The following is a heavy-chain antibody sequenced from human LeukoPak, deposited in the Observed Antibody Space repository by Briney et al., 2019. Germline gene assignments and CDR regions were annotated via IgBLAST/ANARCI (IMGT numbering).Heavy chain of an antibody. Sequence: ASVKVSCKASGYTFTSYDIHWVRQATGQGLEWMGWMNPNSGNTDYAQKFQGRVTMTRNTSISTAYMELSSLRSEDTAVYYCARTKADHDAFDIWGQGTMVTVSS. CDR1: GYTFTSYD. V-gene: IGHV1-8*01. CDR2: MNPNSGNT. D-gene: IGHD2-8*01. J-gene: IGHJ3*02. CDR3: ARTKADHDAFDI.